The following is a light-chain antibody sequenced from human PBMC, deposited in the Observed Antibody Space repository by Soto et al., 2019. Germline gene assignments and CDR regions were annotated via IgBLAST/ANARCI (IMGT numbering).Light chain of an antibody. J-gene: IGKJ4*01. CDR1: QSVGTNY. Sequence: EIVLTQSPGTLSLSPGERATLSCRASQSVGTNYLVWYQQKPGQAPRFLMYDASTRATGIPDRFSGSGSGTDFTLTISRLEPEDFAVYYCQQYGSTPLTFGGGTKVDIK. V-gene: IGKV3-20*01. CDR3: QQYGSTPLT. CDR2: DAS.